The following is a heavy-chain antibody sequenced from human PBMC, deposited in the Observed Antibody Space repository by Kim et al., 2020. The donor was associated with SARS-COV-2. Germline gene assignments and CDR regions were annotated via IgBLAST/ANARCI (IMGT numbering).Heavy chain of an antibody. CDR1: GGSISSYY. CDR3: ARDGGAPYSSSWYVDY. Sequence: SETLSLTCTVSGGSISSYYWSWIRQPPGKGLEWIGYIYYSGSTNYNPSLKSRVTISVDTSKNQFSLKLSSVTAADTAVYYCARDGGAPYSSSWYVDYWGQGTLVTVSS. J-gene: IGHJ4*02. D-gene: IGHD6-13*01. V-gene: IGHV4-59*01. CDR2: IYYSGST.